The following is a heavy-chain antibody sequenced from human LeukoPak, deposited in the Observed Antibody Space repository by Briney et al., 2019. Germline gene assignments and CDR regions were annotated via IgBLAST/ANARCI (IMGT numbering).Heavy chain of an antibody. CDR2: IYPGDSDT. V-gene: IGHV5-51*01. D-gene: IGHD5-18*01. Sequence: GGSLKISCKGSGYRFTSYWLGWVRQMPGKGLEWVGIIYPGDSDTRYSPSFQGQVTISADKSISTAYLQWSSLKASDTAMYYCARLKGRYSYGSGDHWGQGTLVTVSS. CDR1: GYRFTSYW. J-gene: IGHJ5*02. CDR3: ARLKGRYSYGSGDH.